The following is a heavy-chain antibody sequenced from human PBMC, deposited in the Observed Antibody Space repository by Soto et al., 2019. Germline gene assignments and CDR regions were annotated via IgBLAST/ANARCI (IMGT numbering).Heavy chain of an antibody. CDR1: GGTFNSYA. CDR3: GRGRSGQIVVFY. V-gene: IGHV1-69*13. CDR2: ITPIFGTA. Sequence: GASVKVSCKASGGTFNSYAIAWVRQAPGQGLEWMGGITPIFGTAKYAQRFQGRVTLIADESTTTAYMELSSLRSDDTAVYYCGRGRSGQIVVFYWGQGTPVTVSS. D-gene: IGHD1-26*01. J-gene: IGHJ4*02.